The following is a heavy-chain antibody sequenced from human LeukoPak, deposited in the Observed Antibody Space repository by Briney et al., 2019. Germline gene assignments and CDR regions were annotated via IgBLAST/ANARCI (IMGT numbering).Heavy chain of an antibody. CDR3: ARGAYYYED. Sequence: GGSLRLSCAASGFTFSTYSMNWVRQAPGKGLEWVSYISSSSSTIYYADSVKGRFTISRDNAKNSLYLQMNSLRAEDTAVYYCARGAYYYEDWGQGTLVTVSS. CDR2: ISSSSSTI. D-gene: IGHD3-22*01. CDR1: GFTFSTYS. J-gene: IGHJ4*02. V-gene: IGHV3-48*01.